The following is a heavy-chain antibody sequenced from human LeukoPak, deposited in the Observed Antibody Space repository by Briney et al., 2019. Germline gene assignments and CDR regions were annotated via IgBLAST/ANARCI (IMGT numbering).Heavy chain of an antibody. Sequence: GGSLRLSCAASGFTFGNYGMSWVRQAPGKGLEWVAFIRYDGSNKYYADSVKGRFTISRDDSKNTLYLQMNSLRAEDTAVYYCARGGGDFWSGRLSRWGQGTLVTVSS. CDR3: ARGGGDFWSGRLSR. CDR2: IRYDGSNK. D-gene: IGHD3-3*01. J-gene: IGHJ4*02. CDR1: GFTFGNYG. V-gene: IGHV3-30*02.